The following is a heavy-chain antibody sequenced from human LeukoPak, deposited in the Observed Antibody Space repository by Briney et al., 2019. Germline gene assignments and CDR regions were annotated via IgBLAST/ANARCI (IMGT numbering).Heavy chain of an antibody. CDR2: IYYSGST. CDR1: GGSISSSSYY. D-gene: IGHD6-13*01. J-gene: IGHJ4*02. CDR3: ARHIGPDWRQLVRGGVYYFDY. V-gene: IGHV4-39*01. Sequence: SETLSLTCTVSGGSISSSSYYWGWIRQPPGKGLEWIGGIYYSGSTYYNPSHKSRVTICVDTYKNQFSLKLSSVTAADTAVYYCARHIGPDWRQLVRGGVYYFDYWGQGTLVTVSS.